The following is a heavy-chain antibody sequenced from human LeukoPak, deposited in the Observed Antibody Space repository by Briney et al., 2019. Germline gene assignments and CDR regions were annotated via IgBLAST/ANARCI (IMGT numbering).Heavy chain of an antibody. CDR1: GGSITSGYY. CDR3: ARDRRHGYPYYFEF. V-gene: IGHV4-31*03. J-gene: IGHJ4*02. CDR2: IYYSGNT. Sequence: SQTLSLTCTVSGGSITSGYYWSWIRHHPGKGLKWIGYIYYSGNTYYNPSLKSRVIISVHTSKNQFSLKLSSVTAADTAVYYCARDRRHGYPYYFEFWGQGILVTVSS. D-gene: IGHD5-24*01.